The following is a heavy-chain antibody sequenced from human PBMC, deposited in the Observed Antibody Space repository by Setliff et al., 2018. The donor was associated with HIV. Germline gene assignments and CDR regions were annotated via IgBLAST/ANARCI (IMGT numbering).Heavy chain of an antibody. J-gene: IGHJ5*02. D-gene: IGHD2-8*01. Sequence: SETLSLTCTVSGGSISGHYWSWIRQPPGTGLEWIGSISYSGSTNYNPSLKSRVTISVDTSKNQFSLKLSSVTAADTAVYYCARDAPTVYANGWFDPWGQGTLVTVSS. CDR2: ISYSGST. V-gene: IGHV4-59*11. CDR1: GGSISGHY. CDR3: ARDAPTVYANGWFDP.